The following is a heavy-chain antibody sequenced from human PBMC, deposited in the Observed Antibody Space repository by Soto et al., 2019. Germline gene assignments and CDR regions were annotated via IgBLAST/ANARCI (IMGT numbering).Heavy chain of an antibody. CDR3: ARWGTTGGFDL. J-gene: IGHJ4*02. D-gene: IGHD3-16*01. Sequence: QLQLVESGGGVVQPGTSLRLSCAASGFRFKSFVMHWVRQASGKGLDWVAFTSYDGNNKDYGDSVKGRFTVSRDNSQNTLHLQMDFLRPEDTALYYCARWGTTGGFDLWGQGTLVSVSS. CDR2: TSYDGNNK. CDR1: GFRFKSFV. V-gene: IGHV3-30*19.